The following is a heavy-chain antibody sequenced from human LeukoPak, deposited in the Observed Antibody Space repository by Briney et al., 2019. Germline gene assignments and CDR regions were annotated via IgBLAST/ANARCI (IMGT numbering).Heavy chain of an antibody. CDR3: ARDDGCSSTSCYWAYYYYMDV. Sequence: SVKVSCKASGGTFSSYAISWVRQAPGQGLEWMGRIIPIFGTANYAQKFQGRVTITADESTSTAYMELSSLRSEDTAVYYCARDDGCSSTSCYWAYYYYMDVWGKGTTVTVSS. J-gene: IGHJ6*03. D-gene: IGHD2-2*01. CDR1: GGTFSSYA. CDR2: IIPIFGTA. V-gene: IGHV1-69*13.